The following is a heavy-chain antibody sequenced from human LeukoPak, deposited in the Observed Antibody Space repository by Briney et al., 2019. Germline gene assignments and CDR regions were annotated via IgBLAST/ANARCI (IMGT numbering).Heavy chain of an antibody. CDR2: IRYDGSNK. V-gene: IGHV3-30*02. Sequence: PGGSLRLSCAASGFTFSSYSMNWVRQAPGKGLEWVAFIRYDGSNKYYADSVKGRFTISRDNSKNTLYLQMNSLRAEDTAVYYCATYLDYDFWSGFTDYWGQGTLVTVSS. J-gene: IGHJ4*02. CDR3: ATYLDYDFWSGFTDY. CDR1: GFTFSSYS. D-gene: IGHD3-3*01.